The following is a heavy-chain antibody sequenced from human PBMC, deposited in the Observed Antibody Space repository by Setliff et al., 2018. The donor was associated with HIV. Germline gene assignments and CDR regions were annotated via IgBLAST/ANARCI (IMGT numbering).Heavy chain of an antibody. J-gene: IGHJ6*02. CDR1: RFTFRDYT. Sequence: GGSLRLSCTASRFTFRDYTMSWVRQAPGKGLEWVGFIRTKTYGGTTEYVASVKDRFTISRDDSKSLAYLQMNSLKTEDTAVYYCTAMGVEVVSYYYGMDVWGQGTTVTSP. V-gene: IGHV3-49*04. CDR2: IRTKTYGGTT. D-gene: IGHD2-2*01. CDR3: TAMGVEVVSYYYGMDV.